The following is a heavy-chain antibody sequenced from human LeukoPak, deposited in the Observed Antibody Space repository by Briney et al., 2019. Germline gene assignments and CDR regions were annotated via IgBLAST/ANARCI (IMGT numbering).Heavy chain of an antibody. J-gene: IGHJ4*02. CDR2: IYHSGST. V-gene: IGHV4-4*02. Sequence: PSGTLSLTCAVSGDSMSSGYWWSWVRQPPGKGLEWIGEIYHSGSTNYNPSLKSRVIISVDKSRNQFSLRLSSVTAADTAVYYCASLYSDFDYWGQGTLVTVFS. CDR1: GDSMSSGYW. D-gene: IGHD2-21*01. CDR3: ASLYSDFDY.